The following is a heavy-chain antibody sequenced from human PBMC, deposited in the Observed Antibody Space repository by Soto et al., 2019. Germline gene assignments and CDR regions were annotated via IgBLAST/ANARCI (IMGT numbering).Heavy chain of an antibody. J-gene: IGHJ4*02. CDR3: AASQKGYNWNYFDH. CDR2: VFYSGFT. CDR1: GGSISGSYYY. V-gene: IGHV4-39*01. D-gene: IGHD1-20*01. Sequence: SETLSFTCAVSGGSISGSYYYWGWLRQSPGKGPEWIGSVFYSGFTPYNPSIESRATVYVDTSKNQFYLKVSGVSAADTAVYYCAASQKGYNWNYFDHWGQGALVTVSS.